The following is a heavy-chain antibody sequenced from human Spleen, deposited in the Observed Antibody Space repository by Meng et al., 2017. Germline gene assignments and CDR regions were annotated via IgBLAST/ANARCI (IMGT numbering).Heavy chain of an antibody. CDR3: ARDSCSENGPIDH. D-gene: IGHD2-15*01. CDR1: GFSFTGYG. Sequence: GESLKISCRTSGFSFTGYGMGWVRQAPGKGLEWVATISNNGDTHYADSMTGRFIISRDDSRNTLYLHVSSLRVEDTAMYYCARDSCSENGPIDHWGQGALVTVSS. V-gene: IGHV3-23*01. CDR2: ISNNGDT. J-gene: IGHJ4*02.